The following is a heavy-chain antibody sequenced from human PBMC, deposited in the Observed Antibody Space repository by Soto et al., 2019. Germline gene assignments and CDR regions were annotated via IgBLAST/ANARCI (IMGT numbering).Heavy chain of an antibody. Sequence: EVQLVESGGGLVQPGGSLRLSCSASGFTFSTYWMSWVRQAPGKGLEWVANIKQDGSEKYYVDSVKGRFTISRDNAKNSLYLQMDSLRAEDTAVYYCARGWAHFDYWGQGTLFTVSS. D-gene: IGHD3-16*01. CDR1: GFTFSTYW. V-gene: IGHV3-7*04. CDR3: ARGWAHFDY. J-gene: IGHJ4*02. CDR2: IKQDGSEK.